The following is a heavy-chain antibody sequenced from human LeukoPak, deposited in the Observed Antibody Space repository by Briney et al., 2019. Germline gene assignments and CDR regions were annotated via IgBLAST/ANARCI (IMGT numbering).Heavy chain of an antibody. Sequence: SGATLVKPTQTLTLTCTFSGFSLSTSGVGVGWSRQPLVKALEWLALIYWDNDKRYSPSLKSRLTITKDTSKNQVDLTMTNVHPVDIATYCCAQSQLQYSGWGSPACDQGGR. J-gene: IGHJ2*01. CDR1: GFSLSTSGVG. D-gene: IGHD3-10*01. V-gene: IGHV2-5*02. CDR2: IYWDNDK. CDR3: AQSQLQYSGWGSPACDQ.